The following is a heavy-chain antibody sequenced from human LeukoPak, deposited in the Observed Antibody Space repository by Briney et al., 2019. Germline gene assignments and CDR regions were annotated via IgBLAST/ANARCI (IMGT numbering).Heavy chain of an antibody. V-gene: IGHV3-20*04. CDR3: ARGGLLYYYYIDV. CDR1: GFTFDDSV. CDR2: INWNGGST. D-gene: IGHD2-21*01. Sequence: GGSLRLSCAASGFTFDDSVMSWVRQAPGKGLEWVSGINWNGGSTGYADSVKGRFTISRDNARNSLYLEMNSLRAEDTAVYYCARGGLLYYYYIDVWGKGTTVTISS. J-gene: IGHJ6*03.